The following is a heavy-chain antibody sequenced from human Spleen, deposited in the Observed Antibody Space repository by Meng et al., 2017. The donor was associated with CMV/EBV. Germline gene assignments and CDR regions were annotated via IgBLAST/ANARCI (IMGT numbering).Heavy chain of an antibody. Sequence: KASGGTLGSNALSWVRQAPGQGLEWMGGIIPILGLSTYAQRFQGRVTITADKSTGTGYMEVPSLRFDDTAVYYCVTYQYDSGWTEDSWGQGTLVTVSS. D-gene: IGHD3-16*01. J-gene: IGHJ4*02. CDR3: VTYQYDSGWTEDS. CDR2: IIPILGLS. V-gene: IGHV1-69*10. CDR1: GGTLGSNA.